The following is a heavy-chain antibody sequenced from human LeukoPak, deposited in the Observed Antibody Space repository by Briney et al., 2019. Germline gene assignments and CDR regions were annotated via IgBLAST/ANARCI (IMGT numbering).Heavy chain of an antibody. J-gene: IGHJ4*02. V-gene: IGHV4-34*01. CDR2: INHSGRT. CDR3: ARDIGGAGY. D-gene: IGHD6-19*01. CDR1: GESFSGYY. Sequence: PSETLSLTCAVYGESFSGYYWSWIRQPPGKGLEWIGEINHSGRTIYNPSLTSRVTISVDTSKNQFSLKLNSVTAADTAVYYCARDIGGAGYWGQGTLVTVSS.